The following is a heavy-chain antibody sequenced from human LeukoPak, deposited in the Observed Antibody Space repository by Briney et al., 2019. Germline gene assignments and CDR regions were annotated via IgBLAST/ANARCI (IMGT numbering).Heavy chain of an antibody. Sequence: PSETLSLTCAVSGGSISSGGYSWSWIRQPPGKGLEWIGYIYHSGSTYYNPSLKSRVTISVDTSKNQFSLKLSSVTAADTAVYYCAKTRTRYYYGSGSYYNVVRSTYYFDYWGQGTLVTVSS. J-gene: IGHJ4*02. CDR3: AKTRTRYYYGSGSYYNVVRSTYYFDY. D-gene: IGHD3-10*01. CDR2: IYHSGST. CDR1: GGSISSGGYS. V-gene: IGHV4-30-2*01.